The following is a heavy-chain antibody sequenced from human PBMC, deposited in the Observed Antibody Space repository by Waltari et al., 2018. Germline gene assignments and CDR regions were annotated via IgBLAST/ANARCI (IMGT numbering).Heavy chain of an antibody. V-gene: IGHV3-43*02. Sequence: VQLQESGPGLVKPSETLSLTCTVSGGSISSHYWSWIRQPPGKGLEWVSLISWDGGSTYYADAVKGRVTISRDNSKTARYLQMNSLRTEDTALYYCAKDMGRLVTMSPVDYWGQGTLVTVSS. J-gene: IGHJ4*02. D-gene: IGHD3-10*02. CDR3: AKDMGRLVTMSPVDY. CDR1: GGSISSHY. CDR2: ISWDGGST.